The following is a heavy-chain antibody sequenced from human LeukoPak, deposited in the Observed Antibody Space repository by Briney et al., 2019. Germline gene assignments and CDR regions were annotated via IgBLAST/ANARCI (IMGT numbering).Heavy chain of an antibody. CDR3: AGHYYGSGSYYPIP. Sequence: GGSLRLSCAASGFTFSSYTMNWVRQAPGKGLEWVSSISSSSTYIDYADSVKGRFTISRDNAKNSLYLQMNSLRAEDTAVYYCAGHYYGSGSYYPIPWGQGTLVTVSS. V-gene: IGHV3-21*01. CDR2: ISSSSTYI. D-gene: IGHD3-10*01. J-gene: IGHJ5*02. CDR1: GFTFSSYT.